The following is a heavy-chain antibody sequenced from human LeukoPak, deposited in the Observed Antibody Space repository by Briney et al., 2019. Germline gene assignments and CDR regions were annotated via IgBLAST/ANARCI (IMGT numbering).Heavy chain of an antibody. J-gene: IGHJ4*02. CDR3: AREPDDSSGYYYLDY. D-gene: IGHD3-22*01. CDR1: GFTFSSYS. Sequence: GGSLRLSCAASGFTFSSYSMNWVRQAPGKGLEWVAVMSFDGTHIYYADSVKGRFTISRDNSKNTLYLQMNSLRAEDTAVYYCAREPDDSSGYYYLDYWGQGTLVTVSS. V-gene: IGHV3-30*03. CDR2: MSFDGTHI.